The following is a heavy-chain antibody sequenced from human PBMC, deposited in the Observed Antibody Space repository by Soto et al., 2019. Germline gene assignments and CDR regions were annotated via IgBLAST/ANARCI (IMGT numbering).Heavy chain of an antibody. V-gene: IGHV4-30-2*01. Sequence: PSETLSLTCAVSGGSISSGGYSWSWIRQPPGKGLEWIGYIYHSGSTYYNPSLKSRVTISVDRSKNQFSLKLSSVTAADTAVYYCARGVTTVTTFDYWGQGTLVTVSS. CDR2: IYHSGST. J-gene: IGHJ4*02. CDR1: GGSISSGGYS. D-gene: IGHD4-17*01. CDR3: ARGVTTVTTFDY.